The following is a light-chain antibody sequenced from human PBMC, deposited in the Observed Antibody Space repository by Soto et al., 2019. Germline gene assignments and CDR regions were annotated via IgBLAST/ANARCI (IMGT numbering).Light chain of an antibody. J-gene: IGLJ1*01. CDR2: DVS. CDR3: SSFV. V-gene: IGLV2-14*03. Sequence: QSVLTQPASVSGSPGQSITISCTGTISDVGGYNFVSWYQQYPGKAPKLMICDVSNRPSGVSNRFSGSKSGNTASLTISGLQAEDEADYYCSSFVFGTGTKLTVL. CDR1: ISDVGGYNF.